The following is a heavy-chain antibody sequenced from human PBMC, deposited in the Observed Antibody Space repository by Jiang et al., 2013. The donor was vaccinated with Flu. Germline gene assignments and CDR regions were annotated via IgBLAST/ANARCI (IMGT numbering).Heavy chain of an antibody. D-gene: IGHD5-18*01. V-gene: IGHV1-2*02. CDR1: GYTFTDYF. CDR3: AKIGVDTGRGFGY. Sequence: VKVSCKASGYTFTDYFIHWVRQAPGQGLEWMGWINPSSGGTSFPQKFQGRVTMTRDTSISTAYMEVSSLTSDDTAVYYCAKIGVDTGRGFGYWGQGTLVTVSS. CDR2: INPSSGGT. J-gene: IGHJ4*02.